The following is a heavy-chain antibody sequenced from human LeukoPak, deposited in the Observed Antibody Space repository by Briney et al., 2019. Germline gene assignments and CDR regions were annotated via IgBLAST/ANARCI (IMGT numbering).Heavy chain of an antibody. J-gene: IGHJ6*02. D-gene: IGHD1-26*01. Sequence: PGGSLRLSCAATGFTFKDYGMHWVRQPPGKGLEWVSGINWEGGGTHYADPVKGRFTISRDNAKNSLYLQMTSLRPEDTALYYCAKHLRATNTYIFFGLDVWGQGTTVTVSS. CDR2: INWEGGGT. CDR1: GFTFKDYG. V-gene: IGHV3-9*01. CDR3: AKHLRATNTYIFFGLDV.